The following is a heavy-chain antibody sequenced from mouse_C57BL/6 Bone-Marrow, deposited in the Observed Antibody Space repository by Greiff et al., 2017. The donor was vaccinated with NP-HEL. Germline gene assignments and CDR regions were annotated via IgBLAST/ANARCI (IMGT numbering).Heavy chain of an antibody. D-gene: IGHD2-3*01. V-gene: IGHV1-47*01. J-gene: IGHJ4*01. Sequence: QVQLQQSGAELVKPGASVKMSCKASGYTFTTYPIEWMKQNHGKSLEWIGNFHPYNDDTKYNEKFKGKATLTVEKSSSTVYLELSRLTSDDSAVYYGARGDGYFLREDYAMDDWGQGTSVTVSS. CDR3: ARGDGYFLREDYAMDD. CDR2: FHPYNDDT. CDR1: GYTFTTYP.